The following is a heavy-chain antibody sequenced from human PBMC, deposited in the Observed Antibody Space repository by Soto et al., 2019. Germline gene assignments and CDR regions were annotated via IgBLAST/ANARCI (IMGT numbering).Heavy chain of an antibody. CDR1: GGSISSGDYY. Sequence: PSETLSLTCTVSGGSISSGDYYWSWIRQPPGKGLEWIGYIYDSGSTYYNPSLKTRVTISVDTSKNQFSLKLSSVTAADTAVYYCALKTYIDFWSDRNWFDPWGQGTLVTVPQ. D-gene: IGHD3-3*01. CDR3: ALKTYIDFWSDRNWFDP. V-gene: IGHV4-30-4*01. J-gene: IGHJ5*02. CDR2: IYDSGST.